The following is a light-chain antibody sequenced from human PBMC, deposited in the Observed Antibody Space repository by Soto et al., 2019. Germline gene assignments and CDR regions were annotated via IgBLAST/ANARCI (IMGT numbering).Light chain of an antibody. J-gene: IGKJ5*01. CDR2: GAS. V-gene: IGKV3-20*01. Sequence: EIVLTQSPGTLSLSPGERATLSCRASQSVSSSYLAWYQQKPGQAPRLLIYGASSRATGIPDRFSGSGSGTDFTLTISSLEPEDFAVYYCQQYNNWPSITFGQGTRLEIK. CDR1: QSVSSSY. CDR3: QQYNNWPSIT.